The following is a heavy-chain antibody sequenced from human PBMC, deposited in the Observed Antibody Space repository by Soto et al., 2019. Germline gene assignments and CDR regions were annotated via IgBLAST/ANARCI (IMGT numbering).Heavy chain of an antibody. CDR2: IYYSGST. J-gene: IGHJ4*02. CDR1: GGSISSYY. V-gene: IGHV4-59*08. D-gene: IGHD3-10*01. CDR3: ARHRWGLLWFGELSD. Sequence: QVQLQESGPGLVKPSETLSLTCTVSGGSISSYYWSWIRQPPGKGLEWIGYIYYSGSTNYNPSLMSRATIPVDTSKNPFSLKLSSVTAADTAVYYCARHRWGLLWFGELSDWGQGTLVTVSS.